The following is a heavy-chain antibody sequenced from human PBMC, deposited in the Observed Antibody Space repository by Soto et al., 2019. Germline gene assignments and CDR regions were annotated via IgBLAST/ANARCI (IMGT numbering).Heavy chain of an antibody. Sequence: TLSLTCAVYGGSFSGYYWTWIRQPPGKRLEWIGEINHSGTINFNPSLKSRLTISLDTSKKHFSLKLSSVTDADTAAYYCARADRTLVTSYSLDVWGQGTTVTVSS. J-gene: IGHJ6*02. CDR2: INHSGTI. D-gene: IGHD2-21*02. V-gene: IGHV4-34*01. CDR1: GGSFSGYY. CDR3: ARADRTLVTSYSLDV.